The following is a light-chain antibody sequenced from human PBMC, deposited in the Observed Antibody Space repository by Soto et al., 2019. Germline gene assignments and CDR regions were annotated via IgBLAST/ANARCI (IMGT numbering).Light chain of an antibody. V-gene: IGLV3-21*02. J-gene: IGLJ2*01. CDR2: DDS. Sequence: SYELTQPPSLSVAPGQTARITCGGNNIGSESVHWYQQKPGQAPVLVVYDDSDRPSGIPERFSGSNSGNTATLTISRVEAGDEADYYCQVWDSSNDHVVFGGGTKVTVL. CDR1: NIGSES. CDR3: QVWDSSNDHVV.